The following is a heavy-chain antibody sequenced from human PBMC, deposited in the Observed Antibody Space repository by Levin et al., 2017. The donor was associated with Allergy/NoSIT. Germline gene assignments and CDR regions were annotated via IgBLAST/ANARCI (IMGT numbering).Heavy chain of an antibody. CDR1: GFTFSSYA. J-gene: IGHJ4*02. D-gene: IGHD6-19*01. Sequence: GGSLRLSCAASGFTFSSYAMHWVRQAPGKELEWVAVISYDGSNKYYADSVKGRFTISRDNSKNTLYLQMNSLRAEDTAVYYCARGIRDSSGGYPVGYWGQGTLVTVSS. CDR2: ISYDGSNK. V-gene: IGHV3-30-3*01. CDR3: ARGIRDSSGGYPVGY.